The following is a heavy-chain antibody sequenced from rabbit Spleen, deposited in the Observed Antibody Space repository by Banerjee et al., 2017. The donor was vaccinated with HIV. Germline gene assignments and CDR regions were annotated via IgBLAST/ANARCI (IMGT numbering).Heavy chain of an antibody. V-gene: IGHV1S45*01. J-gene: IGHJ6*01. CDR1: GFTLSSGYW. D-gene: IGHD1-1*01. Sequence: QEQLEESGGDLVKPEGSLTLTCKASGFTLSSGYWMCWVRQAPGKGLEWIGCIYTGSGVKIHYASWAKGRFTISKTSSTTVTLQMTSLTAADTATYFCARGGGYTRSDLWGPGTLVTVS. CDR3: ARGGGYTRSDL. CDR2: IYTGSGVKI.